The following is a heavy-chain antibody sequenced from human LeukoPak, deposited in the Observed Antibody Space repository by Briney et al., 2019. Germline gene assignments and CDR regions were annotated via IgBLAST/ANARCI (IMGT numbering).Heavy chain of an antibody. CDR1: EHIYTIYH. D-gene: IGHD2-21*02. V-gene: IGHV1-2*02. Sequence: RASVKVSFKTPEHIYTIYHIHWGRQAPGQGLEWMAWINPDTGVTKYAQDLQGRVTVARDTSLTTTYMELSTLTSDDTAVYYCALVTSGNWWCNLWGRGTLVTVSS. J-gene: IGHJ5*02. CDR3: ALVTSGNWWCNL. CDR2: INPDTGVT.